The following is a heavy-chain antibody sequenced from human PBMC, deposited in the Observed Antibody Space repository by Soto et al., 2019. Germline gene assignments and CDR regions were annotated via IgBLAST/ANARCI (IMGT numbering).Heavy chain of an antibody. CDR1: GFTFSRYS. CDR3: ASVGGYSSSSNFDY. J-gene: IGHJ4*02. D-gene: IGHD6-6*01. CDR2: ISSSSSYI. V-gene: IGHV3-21*01. Sequence: GGSLRLSCAASGFTFSRYSMNWVRKAPGKGLEWVSSISSSSSYIYYADSVKGRFTISRDNAQNPLYLQMNSLSAEGTAVYSCASVGGYSSSSNFDYWGQGTLVPVSS.